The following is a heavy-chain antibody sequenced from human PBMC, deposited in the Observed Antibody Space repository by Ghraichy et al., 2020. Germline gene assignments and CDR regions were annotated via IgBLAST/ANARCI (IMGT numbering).Heavy chain of an antibody. CDR1: GFTFSSNW. CDR3: ARGWDYYDSSGYYSLVLGF. D-gene: IGHD3-22*01. J-gene: IGHJ4*02. V-gene: IGHV3-74*01. Sequence: GGSLRLSCAASGFTFSSNWMHWVRQAPGKGLVWVSRINSDGSRTNYADSVKGRFTISRDNSRNTLYLQMNRLRAEDTAVYYCARGWDYYDSSGYYSLVLGFWGQGTLVTVSS. CDR2: INSDGSRT.